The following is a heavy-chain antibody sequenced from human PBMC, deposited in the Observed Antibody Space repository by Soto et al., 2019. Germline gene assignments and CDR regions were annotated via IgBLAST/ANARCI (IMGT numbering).Heavy chain of an antibody. Sequence: SETLSLTCTVSGGSISGSSYYWGWIRQPQGKGLECIGSVHYSGSTDYNPSLKSRVTISVDTSKNQFSPKLTSVTAADTAVYFCASFSGANYGEYGGGSNYLGQGTRVTVSS. J-gene: IGHJ4*02. CDR2: VHYSGST. CDR1: GGSISGSSYY. V-gene: IGHV4-39*01. D-gene: IGHD4-17*01. CDR3: ASFSGANYGEYGGGSNY.